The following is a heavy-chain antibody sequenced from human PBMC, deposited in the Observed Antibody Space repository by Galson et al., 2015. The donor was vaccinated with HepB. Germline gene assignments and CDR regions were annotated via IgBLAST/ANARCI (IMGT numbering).Heavy chain of an antibody. CDR3: ARDWYYDFWSGYYQATYYMDV. V-gene: IGHV3-30-3*01. CDR2: ISYDGSNK. J-gene: IGHJ6*03. Sequence: SLRLSCAASGFTFSSYAMHWVRQAPGKGLEWVAVISYDGSNKYYADSVKGRFTISRDNSKNTLYLQMNSLRAEDTAVYYCARDWYYDFWSGYYQATYYMDVWGKGTTVTVSS. D-gene: IGHD3-3*01. CDR1: GFTFSSYA.